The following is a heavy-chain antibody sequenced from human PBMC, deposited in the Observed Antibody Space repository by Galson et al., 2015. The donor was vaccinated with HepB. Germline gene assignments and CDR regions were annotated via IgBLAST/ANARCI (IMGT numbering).Heavy chain of an antibody. CDR3: AKCTSSASCYTPVDY. CDR2: ITGSGDST. V-gene: IGHV3-23*01. CDR1: GFAFSSYA. J-gene: IGHJ4*02. Sequence: SLRLSCAASGFAFSSYAMSWVRQAPGKGLEWASAITGSGDSTYSADSVKGRFTISRDNSKNTLYLQMNSLRAEDTAVYYCAKCTSSASCYTPVDYWGQGTLVTVSS. D-gene: IGHD2-2*02.